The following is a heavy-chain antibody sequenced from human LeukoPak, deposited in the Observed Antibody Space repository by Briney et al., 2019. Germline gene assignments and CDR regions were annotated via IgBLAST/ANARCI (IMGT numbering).Heavy chain of an antibody. Sequence: GESTKISCCTSGYSFITYCNGRGLQMPGTGLQGVGGNYPDNCNPSYNLSFQGQVIISVDRSNRTVYLQLTSMNTSDTAMYYCVRQRGASGTINHFDPSGQGTLVTVSS. V-gene: IGHV5-51*01. J-gene: IGHJ5*02. CDR1: GYSFITYC. CDR2: NYPDNCNP. CDR3: VRQRGASGTINHFDP. D-gene: IGHD3-10*01.